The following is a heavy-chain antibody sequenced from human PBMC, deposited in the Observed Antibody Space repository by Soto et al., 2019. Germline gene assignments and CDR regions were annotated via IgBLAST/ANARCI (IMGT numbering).Heavy chain of an antibody. D-gene: IGHD5-18*01. Sequence: GASVKVSCKASGVTFSSNAMSWVRQAPGKGLEWVSAVSGSGGSTYYADSVKGRFTVSRDNSKNTLYVQMNSLRVEDTAVYYCAKEDTAMVPSLYYGLDVWGQGTTVTVSS. CDR1: GVTFSSNA. CDR3: AKEDTAMVPSLYYGLDV. J-gene: IGHJ6*02. CDR2: VSGSGGST. V-gene: IGHV3-23*01.